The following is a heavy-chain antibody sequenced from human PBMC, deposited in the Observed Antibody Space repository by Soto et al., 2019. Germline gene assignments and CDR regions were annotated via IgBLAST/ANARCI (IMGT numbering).Heavy chain of an antibody. CDR3: ARVFGFGGMDV. CDR1: GGSISSGGYY. V-gene: IGHV4-31*03. Sequence: SETLSLTCTVSGGSISSGGYYWSWIRQHPGKGLEWIGYFYYSGSTYYNPSLKSRVTISVDTSKNQFSLKLSSVTAADTAVYYCARVFGFGGMDVWGQGTTVTVSS. J-gene: IGHJ6*02. CDR2: FYYSGST. D-gene: IGHD3-10*01.